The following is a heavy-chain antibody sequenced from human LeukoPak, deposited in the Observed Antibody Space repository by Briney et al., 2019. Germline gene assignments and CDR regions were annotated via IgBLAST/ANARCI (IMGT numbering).Heavy chain of an antibody. V-gene: IGHV3-21*01. J-gene: IGHJ4*02. CDR1: GFTFSSYS. CDR2: ISSRSSYM. Sequence: LGGSLRLSCAASGFTFSSYSMNWVRQAPGKGLGWVSSISSRSSYMYYADLVKGRFTISRDNAKNSLYLQMNSLRAEDTAVYYCARDSAGDFWSGYHFDYWGQGTLVTVSS. D-gene: IGHD3-3*01. CDR3: ARDSAGDFWSGYHFDY.